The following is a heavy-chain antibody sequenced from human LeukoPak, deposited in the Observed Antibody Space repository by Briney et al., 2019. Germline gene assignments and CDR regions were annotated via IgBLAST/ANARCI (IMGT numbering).Heavy chain of an antibody. V-gene: IGHV4-34*01. J-gene: IGHJ4*02. CDR3: ARVRATGAHDC. CDR2: INHSGST. CDR1: GGSFSGYY. Sequence: SETLSLTCAAYGGSFSGYYWSWIRQPPGKGLEWIGEINHSGSTNYNPFLKSRVNISVDTSKNQFSLKLSSVAAADTAVYYCARVRATGAHDCWGQGTLVTVSS. D-gene: IGHD7-27*01.